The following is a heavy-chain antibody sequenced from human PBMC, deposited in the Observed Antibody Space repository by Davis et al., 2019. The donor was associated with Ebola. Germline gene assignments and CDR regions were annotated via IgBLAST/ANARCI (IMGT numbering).Heavy chain of an antibody. CDR2: ISDSGGSI. Sequence: GESLKISCAASGFTFSSSAMNWVRQAPGKGLEWVSGISDSGGSIYYADSVKGRFTISRDNSKNTLHLQMNSLRVEDTAVYYCATETLGTGGFDYWGQGTLVAVSS. D-gene: IGHD3-16*01. J-gene: IGHJ4*02. CDR3: ATETLGTGGFDY. CDR1: GFTFSSSA. V-gene: IGHV3-23*01.